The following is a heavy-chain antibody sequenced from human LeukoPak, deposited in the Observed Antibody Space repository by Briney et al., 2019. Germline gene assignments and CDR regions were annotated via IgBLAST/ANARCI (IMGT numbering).Heavy chain of an antibody. CDR1: GFTFSSYA. Sequence: GPLRLSCTASGFTFSSYAMSWVRQAPGKGPEWVSAISGSGGSTYYADSVKGRFTISRDNSKNTLYLQMNSLRAEDTAVYYCAKPGTGAPLDYWGQGTLVTVSS. J-gene: IGHJ4*02. CDR2: ISGSGGST. D-gene: IGHD7-27*01. V-gene: IGHV3-23*01. CDR3: AKPGTGAPLDY.